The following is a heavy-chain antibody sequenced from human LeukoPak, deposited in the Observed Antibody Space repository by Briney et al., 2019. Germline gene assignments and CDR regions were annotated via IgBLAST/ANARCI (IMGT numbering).Heavy chain of an antibody. D-gene: IGHD5-18*01. CDR1: GYTFTGYF. Sequence: GASVKVSCKASGYTFTGYFVHWVRQAPGQGLEWMGWIHTNTGNPTYAQGFTGRFVFSLDTSVSTAYLQISSLKAEDTAVYYCARVGGYGRSDYYYYYMDVWGKGTTVTVSS. J-gene: IGHJ6*03. CDR2: IHTNTGNP. CDR3: ARVGGYGRSDYYYYYMDV. V-gene: IGHV7-4-1*02.